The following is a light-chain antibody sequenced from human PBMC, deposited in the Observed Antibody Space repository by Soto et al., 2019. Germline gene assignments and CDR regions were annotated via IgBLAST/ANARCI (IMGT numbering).Light chain of an antibody. J-gene: IGKJ2*01. V-gene: IGKV3-20*01. Sequence: IVLTQSPGTLSLSPGERATLSCRASQNVTSTFLAWYQQRPGQAPRLLIYGASTRATGIPDRFSGSGSGTDFTLTISRLEPEDFAVYYCQHYGTSPRYTFGQGTKLEIK. CDR3: QHYGTSPRYT. CDR1: QNVTSTF. CDR2: GAS.